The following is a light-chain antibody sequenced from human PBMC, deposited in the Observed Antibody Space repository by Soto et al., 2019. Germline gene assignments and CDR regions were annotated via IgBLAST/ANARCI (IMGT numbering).Light chain of an antibody. CDR2: GAS. V-gene: IGKV3-15*01. Sequence: EIVMTQSPATLSVSPGERATLSCRASQSFSSNLAWYQQKPGQAPRLLIYGASTRATGIPARFSGSGSGTEFPLTISSLQSEVFAVYYCQQYNYWPPMYTFGQGTKLEIK. J-gene: IGKJ2*01. CDR1: QSFSSN. CDR3: QQYNYWPPMYT.